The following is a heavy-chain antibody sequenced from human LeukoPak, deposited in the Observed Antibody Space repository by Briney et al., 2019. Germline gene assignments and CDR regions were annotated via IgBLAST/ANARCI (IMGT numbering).Heavy chain of an antibody. CDR3: ARDHCGSGSYYIHWFDP. J-gene: IGHJ5*02. CDR2: MNPNSGNT. CDR1: GYTFTSYD. Sequence: ASVKVSCKASGYTFTSYDINWVRQATGQGLEWMGWMNPNSGNTGYAQKFQGRVTMTTVTSTSTAYMELRSLRSDDTAVYYCARDHCGSGSYYIHWFDPWGQGTLVTVSS. D-gene: IGHD3-10*01. V-gene: IGHV1-8*01.